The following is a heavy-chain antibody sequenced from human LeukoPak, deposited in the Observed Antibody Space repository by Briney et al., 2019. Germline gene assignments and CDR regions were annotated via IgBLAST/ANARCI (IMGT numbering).Heavy chain of an antibody. CDR3: AKEHSSGLTS. CDR2: ISSSGSTI. D-gene: IGHD6-19*01. J-gene: IGHJ4*02. V-gene: IGHV3-11*01. Sequence: GGSRRLSCAASGFTFSDYYMSWIRQAPGKGREWVSYISSSGSTIYYADSVKGRFTISRDNSKNPLYLQMNSLRAEDTAVYYCAKEHSSGLTSGGQGTLVTVSS. CDR1: GFTFSDYY.